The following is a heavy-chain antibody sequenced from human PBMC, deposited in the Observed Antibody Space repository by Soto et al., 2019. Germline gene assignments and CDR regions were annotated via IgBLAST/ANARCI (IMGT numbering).Heavy chain of an antibody. J-gene: IGHJ5*02. D-gene: IGHD3-22*01. CDR1: GGSISSDY. CDR3: ARPGYYYDSSQGSNWFDP. V-gene: IGHV4-59*01. CDR2: IHYSGST. Sequence: SETLSLTCTVSGGSISSDYWSWIRQPPGKGLEWIGYIHYSGSTNYNPSLKSRVTISLDTSKNQFSVKLSSVTAADTAVYYCARPGYYYDSSQGSNWFDPWGQGTLVTVSS.